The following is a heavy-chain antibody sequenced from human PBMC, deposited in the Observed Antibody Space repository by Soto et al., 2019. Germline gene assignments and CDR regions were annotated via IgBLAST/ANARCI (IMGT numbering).Heavy chain of an antibody. Sequence: GASVKVSCAASGFTFSTYWMSWVRQAPGKGLEWVANIKEDGSEKYYVDSVEGRFTISRDNAKNSLYLQMTSLRAEDTALYYCARGWGYFDSSGFPYLYAMDVWGQGTTVTVSS. CDR3: ARGWGYFDSSGFPYLYAMDV. CDR2: IKEDGSEK. J-gene: IGHJ6*02. D-gene: IGHD3-22*01. CDR1: GFTFSTYW. V-gene: IGHV3-7*01.